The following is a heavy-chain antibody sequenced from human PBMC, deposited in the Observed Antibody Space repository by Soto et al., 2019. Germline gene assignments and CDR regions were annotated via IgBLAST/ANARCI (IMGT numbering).Heavy chain of an antibody. CDR1: GGSISSSNW. J-gene: IGHJ5*02. CDR2: IYHSGST. Sequence: SETLSLTCAVSGGSISSSNWWSWVRQPPGKGLECIGEIYHSGSTNYNPSLKSRVTISVDKSKNQLSLKLSSVTAADTAVYYCAKYTDCSSNRCDIYNWLDPWGQGTMVTVYS. V-gene: IGHV4-4*02. CDR3: AKYTDCSSNRCDIYNWLDP. D-gene: IGHD2-2*02.